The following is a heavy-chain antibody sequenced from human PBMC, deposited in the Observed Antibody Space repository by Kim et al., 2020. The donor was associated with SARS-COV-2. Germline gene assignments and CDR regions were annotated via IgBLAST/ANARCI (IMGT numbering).Heavy chain of an antibody. CDR1: GFTFSSYW. D-gene: IGHD3-22*01. Sequence: AGSLRLSCAASGFTFSSYWISWVRQAPGKGLEWVANIKQDGSEKYYVDSVKGRFTISRDNAKNSLYLQMNSLRAEDTAVYYCARVHYYDSSGYYPDAFDIWGQGTMVTVSS. J-gene: IGHJ3*02. V-gene: IGHV3-7*01. CDR3: ARVHYYDSSGYYPDAFDI. CDR2: IKQDGSEK.